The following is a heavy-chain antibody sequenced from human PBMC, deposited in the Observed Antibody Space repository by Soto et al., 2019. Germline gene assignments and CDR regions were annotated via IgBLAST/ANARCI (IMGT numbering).Heavy chain of an antibody. J-gene: IGHJ4*02. D-gene: IGHD3-22*01. CDR2: INAGNGNT. CDR1: GYTFTSYA. Sequence: ASVKVSCKASGYTFTSYAMHWVRQAPGQRRKWMGWINAGNGNTKYSQKFQGRVTITRDTSANTAYMELSSLRSEDTAVYYCAREGWEYYDSSGYYYLDYGGQGTLVTVSS. CDR3: AREGWEYYDSSGYYYLDY. V-gene: IGHV1-3*01.